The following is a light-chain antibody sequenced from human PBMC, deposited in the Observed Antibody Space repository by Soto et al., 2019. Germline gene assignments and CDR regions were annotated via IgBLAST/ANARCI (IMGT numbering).Light chain of an antibody. CDR2: GAS. Sequence: EIVLTHSPGTLSLSRWEIATLSCRASQSVSSSYLAWYQQKPGQAPRLLIYGASTRATGVPGRFSGTGPGTEFTLTISSLQSEDSAVYYCQQYNHWWTFGQGTKVDIK. CDR1: QSVSSSY. CDR3: QQYNHWWT. J-gene: IGKJ1*01. V-gene: IGKV3-15*01.